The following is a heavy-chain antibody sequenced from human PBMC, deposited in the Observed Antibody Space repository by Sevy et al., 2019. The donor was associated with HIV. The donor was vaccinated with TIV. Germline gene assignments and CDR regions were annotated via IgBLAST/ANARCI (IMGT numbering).Heavy chain of an antibody. V-gene: IGHV4-31*03. Sequence: SETLSLTCTVSGGSISSGGYYWSWIRQHPGKGLEWIGYIYYSGRTYYNPSLKSRVTISVDTSKNQFSLKLSSVTAADTAVYYCARAGGGPSYGDSLDYWGQGTLVTVSS. CDR3: ARAGGGPSYGDSLDY. J-gene: IGHJ4*02. CDR2: IYYSGRT. CDR1: GGSISSGGYY. D-gene: IGHD4-17*01.